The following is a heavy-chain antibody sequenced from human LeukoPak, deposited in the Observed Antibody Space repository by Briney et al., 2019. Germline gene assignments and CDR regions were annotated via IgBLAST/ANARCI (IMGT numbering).Heavy chain of an antibody. CDR2: INPNSGGT. D-gene: IGHD5-18*01. V-gene: IGHV1-2*04. CDR3: ARESPGYSYGYDY. CDR1: GYTFTGYY. J-gene: IGHJ4*02. Sequence: ASVKVSCKASGYTFTGYYMHWVRQALGQGLEWMGWINPNSGGTNYAQKFQGWVTMTRDTSISTAYMELSRLRSDDTAVYYCARESPGYSYGYDYWGQGTLVTVSS.